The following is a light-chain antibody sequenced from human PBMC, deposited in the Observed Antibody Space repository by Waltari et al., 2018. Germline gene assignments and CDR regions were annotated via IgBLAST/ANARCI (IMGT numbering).Light chain of an antibody. Sequence: QSALTQPASVSGSPGQSITISCTGTSSEIGNHNRVPWYQLHPGKAPKLIIFDGSKRPSGVSNRFSASKSDNTASLTISGLQADDEADYFCCSYANTNTFVLFAGGTKVTVL. CDR1: SSEIGNHNR. CDR3: CSYANTNTFVL. CDR2: DGS. J-gene: IGLJ2*01. V-gene: IGLV2-23*01.